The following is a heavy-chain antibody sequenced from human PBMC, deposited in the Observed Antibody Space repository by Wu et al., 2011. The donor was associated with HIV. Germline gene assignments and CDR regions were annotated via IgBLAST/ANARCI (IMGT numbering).Heavy chain of an antibody. D-gene: IGHD2-21*01. CDR3: ARVGNDETYCGGDCYSDKDYYYYMDV. Sequence: QVQLVQSGAEVKKPGASVKVSCKASGYTFTSYGISWVRQAPGQGLEWMGWISAYNGDTNYAQKLQGRVTMTTDTSTSTAYMELRSLRSDDTAVYYCARVGNDETYCGGDCYSDKDYYYYMDVWGKGTTVTVSS. V-gene: IGHV1-18*01. J-gene: IGHJ6*03. CDR1: GYTFTSYG. CDR2: ISAYNGDT.